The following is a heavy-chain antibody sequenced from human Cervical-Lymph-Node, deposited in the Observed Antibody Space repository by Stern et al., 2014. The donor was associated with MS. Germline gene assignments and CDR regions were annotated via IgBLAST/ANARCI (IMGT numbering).Heavy chain of an antibody. Sequence: QVQLVQSGAEVKKPGASVKVSCKASGYTFTSYDINWVRQATGQGLEWMGWMNPNSGNTGYAQKFQGRVTMTRNTSISTAYMELSSLRSEDTAVYYCARDSYSSSSALYYGMDVWGQGTTVTVSS. CDR3: ARDSYSSSSALYYGMDV. CDR2: MNPNSGNT. J-gene: IGHJ6*02. D-gene: IGHD6-6*01. CDR1: GYTFTSYD. V-gene: IGHV1-8*01.